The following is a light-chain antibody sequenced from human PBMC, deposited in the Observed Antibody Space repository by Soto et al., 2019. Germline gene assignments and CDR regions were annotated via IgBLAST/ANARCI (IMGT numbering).Light chain of an antibody. CDR3: QQHSNWYT. CDR2: DAS. CDR1: QSVSRY. Sequence: EIVLTQSPATLSLSPGERVTLSCRASQSVSRYLAWYQQKPGQAPRLLIYDASNRATGIPARFSGSGSGTDFTLTISILEPEDFAFYYCQQHSNWYTFGQGTKLEIK. V-gene: IGKV3-11*01. J-gene: IGKJ2*01.